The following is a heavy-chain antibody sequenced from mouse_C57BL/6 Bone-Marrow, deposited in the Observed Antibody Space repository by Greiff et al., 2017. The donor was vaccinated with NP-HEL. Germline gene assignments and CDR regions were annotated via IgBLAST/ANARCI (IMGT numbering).Heavy chain of an antibody. V-gene: IGHV5-9*01. Sequence: EVQVVESGGGLVKPGGSLKLSCAASGFTFSSYTMSWVRQTPEKRLEWVATISGGGGNTYYPDSVKGRFTISRDNAKNTLYLQMSSLRSEDTALYYCASHLLLPMDYWGQGTSVTVSS. J-gene: IGHJ4*01. CDR1: GFTFSSYT. CDR3: ASHLLLPMDY. D-gene: IGHD1-1*01. CDR2: ISGGGGNT.